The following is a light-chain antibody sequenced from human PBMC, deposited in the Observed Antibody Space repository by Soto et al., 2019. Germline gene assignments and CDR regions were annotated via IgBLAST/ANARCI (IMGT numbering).Light chain of an antibody. CDR1: SSDVGAYNY. J-gene: IGLJ1*01. Sequence: QSALTQPASVSGSPGQSIAISCTGTSSDVGAYNYVSWYQQHPGKAPKLMIYDVSNRPSGVSDRFSGSKSGNTASLTISGLQAEDEADYYFSSYTTSDTYVFGSGTKLTVL. CDR2: DVS. V-gene: IGLV2-14*01. CDR3: SSYTTSDTYV.